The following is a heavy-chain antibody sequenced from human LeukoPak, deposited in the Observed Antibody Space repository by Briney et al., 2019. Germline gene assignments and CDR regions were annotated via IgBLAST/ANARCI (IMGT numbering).Heavy chain of an antibody. J-gene: IGHJ4*02. CDR3: AKYVDTAVEGYFDY. D-gene: IGHD5-18*01. CDR1: GFTFNTHG. V-gene: IGHV3-30*02. CDR2: IQFDGSKI. Sequence: TGGSLRLSCVASGFTFNTHGMHWVRQAPGKGLEWVAFIQFDGSKIDYADSVKGRFTISRDNSENTLYLQMNSLRAEDTAVYYCAKYVDTAVEGYFDYWGQGTLVTVSS.